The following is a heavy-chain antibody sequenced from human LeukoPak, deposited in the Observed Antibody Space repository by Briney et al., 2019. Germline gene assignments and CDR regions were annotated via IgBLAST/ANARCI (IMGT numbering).Heavy chain of an antibody. CDR1: GFTFSDYT. CDR2: ITRSSSPI. V-gene: IGHV3-48*01. D-gene: IGHD5-12*01. CDR3: ARDNAGYDY. J-gene: IGHJ4*02. Sequence: GGSLRLSCAASGFTFSDYTMNWVRQAPGKGLEWLSYITRSSSPIYYADSVKGRFTTSRDNAKNSLYLQMNSLRAEDTAVYYCARDNAGYDYWGQGTLVTVSS.